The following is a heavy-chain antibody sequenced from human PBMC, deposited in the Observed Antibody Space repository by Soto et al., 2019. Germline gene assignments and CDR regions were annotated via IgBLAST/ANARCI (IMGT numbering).Heavy chain of an antibody. D-gene: IGHD4-17*01. CDR1: GGSVSSGGYY. V-gene: IGHV4-31*03. CDR3: ARKTTVTTSFDY. J-gene: IGHJ4*02. Sequence: QVQLQESGPGLVKPSQTLSLTCTVSGGSVSSGGYYWSWIRQHPGKGLEWIGYVYYSGSTYYNPSSKSRVTISVDPSKNQFSLKLSSVTAADTAVYYCARKTTVTTSFDYWGQGTLVTVSS. CDR2: VYYSGST.